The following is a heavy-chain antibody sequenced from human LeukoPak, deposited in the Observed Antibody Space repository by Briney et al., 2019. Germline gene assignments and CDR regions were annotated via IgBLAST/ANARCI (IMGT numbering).Heavy chain of an antibody. CDR1: GYTFTSYG. Sequence: ASVKVSCKASGYTFTSYGISWVRQAPGQGLEWMGWISAYNGNTNYAQKLQGRVTMTTDTSTSTAYMELRGLRSDDTAVYYCARSAAAGTDFDYWGQGTLVTVSS. J-gene: IGHJ4*02. CDR2: ISAYNGNT. D-gene: IGHD6-13*01. V-gene: IGHV1-18*01. CDR3: ARSAAAGTDFDY.